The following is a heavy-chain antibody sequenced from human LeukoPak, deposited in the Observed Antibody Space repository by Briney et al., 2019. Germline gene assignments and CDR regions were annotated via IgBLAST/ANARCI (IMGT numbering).Heavy chain of an antibody. CDR2: FGTRSTSI. D-gene: IGHD7-27*01. J-gene: IGHJ4*02. V-gene: IGHV3-21*04. CDR1: GVTFIGYS. Sequence: GGSLRLSCTASGVTFIGYSMNWIRQAPGKGLKWVSSFGTRSTSIYHAGSVKGRFTVSRDNSKNTLFLQMNSLRAEDTAVYYCAKDGGLWVSAHWGDSWGRGTLVTVSS. CDR3: AKDGGLWVSAHWGDS.